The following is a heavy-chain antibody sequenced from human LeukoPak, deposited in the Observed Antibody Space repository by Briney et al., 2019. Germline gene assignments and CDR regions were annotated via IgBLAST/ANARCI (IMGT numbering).Heavy chain of an antibody. V-gene: IGHV3-48*04. Sequence: PSGGSLRLSCAASGFTFSTSGLNWVRQAPGKGLEWVSYISSSSSSKYYADSVKGRCTISRDNAKNSLYLQMNSLRVEDTAVYYCARDTRTYPMSGIGEIDPDEGIRFDPWGQGTLVIVSS. CDR3: ARDTRTYPMSGIGEIDPDEGIRFDP. J-gene: IGHJ5*02. CDR2: ISSSSSSK. CDR1: GFTFSTSG. D-gene: IGHD1-14*01.